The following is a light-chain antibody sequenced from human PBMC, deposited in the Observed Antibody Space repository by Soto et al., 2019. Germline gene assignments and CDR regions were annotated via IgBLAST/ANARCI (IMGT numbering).Light chain of an antibody. Sequence: QSALTQPASVSGSPGQSITISCTGTSSDIGNYNSVSWYQQHPGKAPELMIYEVSNRPSGVSNRFSGSKSGNTASLTISGLQAEDEADYYCSSYTNINTRVFGGGTQLTV. CDR1: SSDIGNYNS. CDR2: EVS. J-gene: IGLJ3*02. CDR3: SSYTNINTRV. V-gene: IGLV2-14*01.